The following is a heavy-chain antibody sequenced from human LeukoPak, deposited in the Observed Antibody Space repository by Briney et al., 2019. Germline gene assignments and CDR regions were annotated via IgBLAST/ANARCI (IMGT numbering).Heavy chain of an antibody. Sequence: PVGSLRLSCAASGFASGFTFSSYAMRWVRQAPGKGLEWVASINGRAATTYYADSVKGRFTISRDNSKNTLYLQMNSLGADDTAVYYCAKAPATGEGYYFYYMDVWGKGTTVTVSS. V-gene: IGHV3-23*01. D-gene: IGHD7-27*01. CDR2: INGRAATT. CDR1: GFTFSSYA. J-gene: IGHJ6*03. CDR3: AKAPATGEGYYFYYMDV.